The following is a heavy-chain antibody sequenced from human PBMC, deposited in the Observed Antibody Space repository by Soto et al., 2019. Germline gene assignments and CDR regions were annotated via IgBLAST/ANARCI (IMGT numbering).Heavy chain of an antibody. V-gene: IGHV3-30*18. CDR3: AKDGDSSSWYLDYYYYGIGV. J-gene: IGHJ6*02. CDR1: GFTFSSYG. Sequence: GGSLRLSCAASGFTFSSYGMHWVRQAPGKGLEWVAVISYDGSNKYYADSVKGRFTISRDNSKNTLYLQMNSLRAEDTAVYYCAKDGDSSSWYLDYYYYGIGVWGQGTTVTVSS. D-gene: IGHD6-13*01. CDR2: ISYDGSNK.